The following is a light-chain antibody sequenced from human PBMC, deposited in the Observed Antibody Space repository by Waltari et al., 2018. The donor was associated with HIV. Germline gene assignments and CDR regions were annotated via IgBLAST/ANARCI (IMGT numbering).Light chain of an antibody. CDR3: CSYAGDSNYV. J-gene: IGLJ1*01. Sequence: QSALTQPASVSGSLGQSISISCSGSSSDLGLYNLVSWYQVSPGKAPKLIIHEVNKRPSGVSARFSGSKSGTTASLTISGLQTEDEADYYCCSYAGDSNYVFGTGTKVTVL. V-gene: IGLV2-23*02. CDR1: SSDLGLYNL. CDR2: EVN.